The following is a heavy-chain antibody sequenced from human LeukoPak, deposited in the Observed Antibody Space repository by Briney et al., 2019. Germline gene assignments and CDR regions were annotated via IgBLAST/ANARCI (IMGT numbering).Heavy chain of an antibody. CDR1: GFTFSTYA. Sequence: GGSLRLSCAASGFTFSTYAMHWVRQGPGKGLEWVAVISYDGSNKYYADSVKGRFTISRDNSKNTLYLQMSSLSAEDTAVYYCARTTTPHYYGSGSFALGYWGQGTLVTVPS. J-gene: IGHJ4*02. V-gene: IGHV3-30-3*01. CDR3: ARTTTPHYYGSGSFALGY. D-gene: IGHD3-10*01. CDR2: ISYDGSNK.